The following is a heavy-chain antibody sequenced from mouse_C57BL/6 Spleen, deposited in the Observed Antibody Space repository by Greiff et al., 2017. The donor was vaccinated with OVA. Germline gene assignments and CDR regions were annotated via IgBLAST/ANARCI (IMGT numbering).Heavy chain of an antibody. J-gene: IGHJ2*01. V-gene: IGHV1-55*01. CDR3: ARRGYYSNYDY. D-gene: IGHD2-5*01. Sequence: QVQLKQPGAELVKPGASVKMSCKASGYTFTSYWITWVKQRPGQGLEWIGDIYPGSGSTNYNEKFKSKATLTVDTSSSTAYMQLSSLTSEDSAVYYCARRGYYSNYDYWGQGTTLTVSS. CDR2: IYPGSGST. CDR1: GYTFTSYW.